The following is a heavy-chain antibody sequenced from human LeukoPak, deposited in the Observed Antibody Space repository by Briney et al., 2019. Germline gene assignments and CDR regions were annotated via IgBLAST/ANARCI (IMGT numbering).Heavy chain of an antibody. Sequence: GGSLRLSCAASGFTFSDFYMSWVRQAPGEGLEWVSYITSSGSTIYYADSGKGRFTTSRDKAKTSLYLQMRSLRAEDTAVYYCARFRCCGSYTHAFDICGQGTMVTVSS. D-gene: IGHD1-26*01. CDR1: GFTFSDFY. CDR3: ARFRCCGSYTHAFDI. V-gene: IGHV3-11*01. CDR2: ITSSGSTI. J-gene: IGHJ3*02.